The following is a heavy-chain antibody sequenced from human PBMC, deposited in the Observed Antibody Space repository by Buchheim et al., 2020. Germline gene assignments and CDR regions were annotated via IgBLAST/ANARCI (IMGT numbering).Heavy chain of an antibody. J-gene: IGHJ4*02. CDR2: INPSDGNT. D-gene: IGHD2-2*01. CDR1: GNTFTSYF. Sequence: QVQLVQSGAEVKKPGASVKDSCKTYGNTFTSYFFHWVRQAPGQGLEWMGMINPSDGNTKLAQNFRGRVTMTRDTSTGTVYMELSILRSDDTSIYYCSREPPGATRGFDYWGQGTL. CDR3: SREPPGATRGFDY. V-gene: IGHV1-46*03.